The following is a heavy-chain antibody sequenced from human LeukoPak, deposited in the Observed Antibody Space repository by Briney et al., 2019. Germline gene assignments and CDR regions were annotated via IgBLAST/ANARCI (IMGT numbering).Heavy chain of an antibody. J-gene: IGHJ6*03. CDR1: EFTFSSYW. D-gene: IGHD3-10*01. CDR3: ARRMLGSGFWYPYYYMDV. Sequence: PGGSLRLSCAASEFTFSSYWMSWVRQAPGKGLGWVANIKQDGSEKYYVDSVKGRFTISRDNAKNSLYLQMNSLRAEDTAVYYCARRMLGSGFWYPYYYMDVWGKGTTVTISS. V-gene: IGHV3-7*01. CDR2: IKQDGSEK.